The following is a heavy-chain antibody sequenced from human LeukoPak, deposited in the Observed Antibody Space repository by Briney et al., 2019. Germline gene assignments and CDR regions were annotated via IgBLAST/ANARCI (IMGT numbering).Heavy chain of an antibody. CDR2: ISPNSGGT. Sequence: ASVKVSCKASGYTGTGCYMHWVRQAPGQGLGWMGWISPNSGGTNYAQIFQGRVTMTRDTSISTAYLELSRLRSDDTAVEYCWRAHERQLWPPGIDYWGQGTLVTVPS. D-gene: IGHD5-18*01. CDR1: GYTGTGCY. CDR3: WRAHERQLWPPGIDY. V-gene: IGHV1-2*02. J-gene: IGHJ4*02.